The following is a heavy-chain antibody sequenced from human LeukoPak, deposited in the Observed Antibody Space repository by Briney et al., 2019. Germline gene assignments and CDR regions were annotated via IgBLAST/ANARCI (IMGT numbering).Heavy chain of an antibody. CDR3: ARDLGYDSSGYYGGDAFDI. CDR2: IYTSGST. J-gene: IGHJ3*02. CDR1: GGSISSYY. D-gene: IGHD3-22*01. Sequence: SETLSLTCTVSGGSISSYYWSWIRQPPGKGLEWIGRIYTSGSTNYNPSLKSRVTMSVDTSKNQFSLKLSSVTAADTAVYYCARDLGYDSSGYYGGDAFDIWGQGTMVTVSS. V-gene: IGHV4-4*07.